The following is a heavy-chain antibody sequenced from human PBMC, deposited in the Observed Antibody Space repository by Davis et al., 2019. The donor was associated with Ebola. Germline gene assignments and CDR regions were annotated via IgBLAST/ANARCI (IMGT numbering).Heavy chain of an antibody. CDR1: GYTFTGYS. J-gene: IGHJ4*02. Sequence: ASVKVSCKASGYTFTGYSMHWVRQATGQGLEWMGWMNAYSGNTGYVEKFTGRVTMTRNPSISTAYMELNSLTIDDTAVYYCARGYSPKCRGGDCVNDFWGQGTLVTVSS. CDR3: ARGYSPKCRGGDCVNDF. D-gene: IGHD2-21*02. V-gene: IGHV1-8*02. CDR2: MNAYSGNT.